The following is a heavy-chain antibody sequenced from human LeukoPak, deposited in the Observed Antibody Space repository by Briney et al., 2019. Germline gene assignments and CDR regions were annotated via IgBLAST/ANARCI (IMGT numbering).Heavy chain of an antibody. CDR2: ISYDGSNK. D-gene: IGHD1-14*01. Sequence: PGRSLRLSCAASGFTFSSYGMHWVRQAPGKGLEWVAVISYDGSNKYYADSVKGRFTISRDNSKNTLYLQMNSLRAEDTAVYYCAKIPSDPSEPLPPHVFDIWGQGTMVTVSS. CDR1: GFTFSSYG. J-gene: IGHJ3*02. V-gene: IGHV3-30*18. CDR3: AKIPSDPSEPLPPHVFDI.